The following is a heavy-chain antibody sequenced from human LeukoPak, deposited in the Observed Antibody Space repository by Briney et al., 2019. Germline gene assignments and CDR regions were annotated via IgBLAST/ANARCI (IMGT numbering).Heavy chain of an antibody. D-gene: IGHD3-22*01. CDR1: GYTFTSYG. V-gene: IGHV1-18*01. CDR3: ARGTYYYDSSGYYPPYWFDP. J-gene: IGHJ5*02. CDR2: ISAYNGNT. Sequence: ASAKVSCKASGYTFTSYGISWVRQAPGQGLEWMGWISAYNGNTNYAQKLQGRVTMTTDTSTSTAYMELRSLRSDDTAVYYCARGTYYYDSSGYYPPYWFDPWGQGTLVTVSS.